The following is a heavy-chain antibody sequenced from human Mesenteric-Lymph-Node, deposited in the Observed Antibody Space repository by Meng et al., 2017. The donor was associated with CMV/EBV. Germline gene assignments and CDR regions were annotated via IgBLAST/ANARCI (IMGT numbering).Heavy chain of an antibody. D-gene: IGHD2-15*01. V-gene: IGHV4-59*02. CDR3: ARGGGGLNWFDP. J-gene: IGHJ5*02. CDR2: VHYTGST. Sequence: SESLSLTCTISGASVSAYYYTWIRQTPGKGLEWIGYVHYTGSTNYNPSLKSRLTVSLHTSKNMFSLSLTSVTAADTAVYYCARGGGGLNWFDPWGQGILVTVSS. CDR1: GASVSAYY.